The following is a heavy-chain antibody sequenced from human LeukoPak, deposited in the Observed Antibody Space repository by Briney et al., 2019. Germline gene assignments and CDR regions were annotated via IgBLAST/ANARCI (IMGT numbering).Heavy chain of an antibody. CDR3: ARDSSGSSFDY. V-gene: IGHV3-48*03. J-gene: IGHJ4*02. D-gene: IGHD1-26*01. CDR2: ISSSGSII. CDR1: GFTFSSYE. Sequence: GGSLRLSCVASGFTFSSYEMYWVRQAPGKGLEWVSYISSSGSIIHYTDSVKGRFTISRDNDKNSLYLQMNSLRAEDTAVYYCARDSSGSSFDYWGQGTLVTVSS.